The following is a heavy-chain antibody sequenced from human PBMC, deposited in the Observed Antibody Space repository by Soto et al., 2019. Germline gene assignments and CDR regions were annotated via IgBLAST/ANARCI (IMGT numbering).Heavy chain of an antibody. Sequence: QVQLQESGPGLVKPSQTLSLTCTVSGGSISSGDYYWSWIRQPPGRGLEWIGCVYFSGSTYHNPSLKSRVTISVDTSKNQFSLRLSSVTAADTAVYYCARGGLMDSSSSAGLGYYYGMDVWGQGTTVTVSS. D-gene: IGHD6-6*01. CDR2: VYFSGST. V-gene: IGHV4-30-4*01. CDR1: GGSISSGDYY. J-gene: IGHJ6*02. CDR3: ARGGLMDSSSSAGLGYYYGMDV.